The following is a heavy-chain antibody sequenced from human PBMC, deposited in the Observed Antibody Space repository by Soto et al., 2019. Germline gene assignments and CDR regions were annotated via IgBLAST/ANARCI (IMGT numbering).Heavy chain of an antibody. Sequence: QVQLQESGPGLVKPSETLSLTCTVSGASISRTSSYWGWIRQPPGKGLEWIAGINYSGTTYYNPSRKSRVTMSVDTSRNQFSLRLTSVTAADTGIYFCARRANVPSWYFDLWGREKPVIVSS. D-gene: IGHD3-10*02. V-gene: IGHV4-39*01. CDR2: INYSGTT. CDR1: GASISRTSSY. J-gene: IGHJ2*01. CDR3: ARRANVPSWYFDL.